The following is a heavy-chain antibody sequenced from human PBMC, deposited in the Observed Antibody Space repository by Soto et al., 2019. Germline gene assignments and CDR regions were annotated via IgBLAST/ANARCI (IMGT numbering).Heavy chain of an antibody. CDR1: RFTFSSYS. D-gene: IGHD3-10*01. J-gene: IGHJ6*02. CDR2: ISSSSSTI. Sequence: GWSLILSCTASRFTFSSYSMNWVRQAPGKGLEWVSYISSSSSTIYYADSVKGRFTIARDNAKNSLYLQMNSLRAEDTAVYYCARENTPPLWFGEFPESRYYYGMDVWGQGTTVTVSS. CDR3: ARENTPPLWFGEFPESRYYYGMDV. V-gene: IGHV3-48*01.